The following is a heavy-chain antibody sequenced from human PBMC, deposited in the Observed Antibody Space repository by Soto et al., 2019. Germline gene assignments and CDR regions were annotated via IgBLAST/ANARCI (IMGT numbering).Heavy chain of an antibody. Sequence: PGGSLRLSCAVSGFTFDDYAMHWVRQAPGKGLEWVAGIIWNSAYIVYADSVKGRFTISRDNAKNSLHLQMDSLRAEDTGVYYCARDGLPDDFRSGGSWFDPWGQGTQVTVS. CDR1: GFTFDDYA. CDR3: ARDGLPDDFRSGGSWFDP. V-gene: IGHV3-9*01. D-gene: IGHD3-3*01. CDR2: IIWNSAYI. J-gene: IGHJ5*02.